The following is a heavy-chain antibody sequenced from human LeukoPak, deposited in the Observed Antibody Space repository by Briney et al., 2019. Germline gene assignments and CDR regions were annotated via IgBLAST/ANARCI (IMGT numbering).Heavy chain of an antibody. D-gene: IGHD6-19*01. Sequence: ASVKVSCKVSGYTLTELSMHWVRQAPGKGREWGGGFDPEDGDTIYAQKFQGRVTMTEDTSTDTAYMELSSLRSEDTAVYYCATWVGIAVAGFDYWGQGTLVTVSS. CDR3: ATWVGIAVAGFDY. CDR1: GYTLTELS. CDR2: FDPEDGDT. V-gene: IGHV1-24*01. J-gene: IGHJ4*02.